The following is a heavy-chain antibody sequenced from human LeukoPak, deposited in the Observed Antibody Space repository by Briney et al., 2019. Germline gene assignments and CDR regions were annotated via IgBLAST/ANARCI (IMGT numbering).Heavy chain of an antibody. V-gene: IGHV3-53*01. Sequence: GGSLRLSCAVSGFTVSNNYMNWVRQAPGKGQEWVSIIYSGGRTYYADSAKGRFTISRDIFKNTVYLQMNSLRAEDTAVYYCAREGGSGWYSGWFDPWGQGTLVTVSS. CDR3: AREGGSGWYSGWFDP. D-gene: IGHD6-19*01. J-gene: IGHJ5*02. CDR2: IYSGGRT. CDR1: GFTVSNNY.